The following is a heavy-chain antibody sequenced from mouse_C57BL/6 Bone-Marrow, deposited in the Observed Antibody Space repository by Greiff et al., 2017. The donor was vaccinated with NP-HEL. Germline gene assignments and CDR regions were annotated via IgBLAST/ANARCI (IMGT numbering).Heavy chain of an antibody. CDR3: ASHPRGEYYFDY. CDR1: GFSLTSYG. V-gene: IGHV2-2*01. CDR2: IWSGGST. Sequence: VMLVESGPGLVQPSQSLSITCTVSGFSLTSYGVHWVRQSPGKGLEWLGVIWSGGSTDYNAAFISRLSISKDNSKSQVFFKMNSLQADDTAIYYCASHPRGEYYFDYWGQGTTLTVSS. J-gene: IGHJ2*01.